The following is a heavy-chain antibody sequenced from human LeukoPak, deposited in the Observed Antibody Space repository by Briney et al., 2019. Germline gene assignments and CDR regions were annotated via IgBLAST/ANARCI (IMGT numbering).Heavy chain of an antibody. CDR1: GDSISSGYY. CDR3: AKLYGLGESHNWFDP. Sequence: SETLSLTCTVSGDSISSGYYWGWIRQPPGRGLDWIGSIYHTGSAYYNPSLKSRVTISVDTSKNHFSLRLSSATAADTAVYYCAKLYGLGESHNWFDPWGPGSRVTVSS. J-gene: IGHJ5*02. V-gene: IGHV4-38-2*02. CDR2: IYHTGSA. D-gene: IGHD3-10*01.